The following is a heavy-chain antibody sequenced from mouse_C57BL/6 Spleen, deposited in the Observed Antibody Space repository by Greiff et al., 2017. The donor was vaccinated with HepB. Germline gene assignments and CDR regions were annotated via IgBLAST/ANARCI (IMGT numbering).Heavy chain of an antibody. V-gene: IGHV1-64*01. CDR2: IHPNSGST. Sequence: QVQLQQPGAELVKPGASVKLSCKASGYTFTSYWMHWVKQRPGQGLEWIGMIHPNSGSTNYNEKFKSKATLTVDKSSSTAYMQLSSLTSEDSAVYYCARGGGQLSYAMDYWGQGTSVTVSS. J-gene: IGHJ4*01. CDR1: GYTFTSYW. CDR3: ARGGGQLSYAMDY. D-gene: IGHD3-2*02.